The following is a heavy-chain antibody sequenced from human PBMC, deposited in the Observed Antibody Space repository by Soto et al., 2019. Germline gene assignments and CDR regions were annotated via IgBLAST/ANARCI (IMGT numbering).Heavy chain of an antibody. V-gene: IGHV3-23*01. CDR3: AKGKISTTTYTSFGS. D-gene: IGHD1-26*01. J-gene: IGHJ5*01. CDR2: FSGPGGGT. Sequence: GGSLRLSCAASGFTFSRYAMSWVRQAPGKGLEWVSTFSGPGGGTCYADSVKGRFTISRDNFKSSLYLQMSSLRAEDTAVYYCAKGKISTTTYTSFGSWGQGTLVTVSS. CDR1: GFTFSRYA.